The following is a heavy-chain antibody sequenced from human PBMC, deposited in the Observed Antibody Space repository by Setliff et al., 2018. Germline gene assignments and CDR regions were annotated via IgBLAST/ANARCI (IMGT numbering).Heavy chain of an antibody. V-gene: IGHV4-59*01. D-gene: IGHD4-17*01. CDR1: GGSISSYY. Sequence: SETLSLTCTVSGGSISSYYWSWIRQLPGKGLEWIGYIYYSGSTTYNPSLKSRVTISVDTSKTQFSLKLSSVTAADTAVYYCARDPLTTNRRRAFDIWGQGTMVTVSS. CDR2: IYYSGST. J-gene: IGHJ3*02. CDR3: ARDPLTTNRRRAFDI.